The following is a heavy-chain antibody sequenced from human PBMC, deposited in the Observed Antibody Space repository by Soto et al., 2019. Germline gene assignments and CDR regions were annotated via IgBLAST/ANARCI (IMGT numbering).Heavy chain of an antibody. Sequence: GSLRLSCAASGFTFSNYAMSWVRQAPGKGLEWVSTISGSGGSTYYADSVKGRFTFSRDNSKNTLYLQMNSLRAEDTAVYYCAKSSGSGAVAGTPFYYWGQGTLVTVSS. J-gene: IGHJ4*02. CDR1: GFTFSNYA. D-gene: IGHD6-19*01. CDR2: ISGSGGST. V-gene: IGHV3-23*01. CDR3: AKSSGSGAVAGTPFYY.